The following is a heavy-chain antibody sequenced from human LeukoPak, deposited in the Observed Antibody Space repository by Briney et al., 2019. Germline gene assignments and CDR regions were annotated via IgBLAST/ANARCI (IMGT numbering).Heavy chain of an antibody. V-gene: IGHV3-23*01. J-gene: IGHJ4*02. CDR1: GFTFSSYA. D-gene: IGHD4-17*01. CDR3: AKDDDYVEYGYYFDF. CDR2: IGGPGTIT. Sequence: GGSLRLSCAASGFTFSSYAMSWVRQAPGKGLEWVSAIGGPGTITYYADSVKGRFTISKDNSKNTLYLQMNSLRAEDTAVYYCAKDDDYVEYGYYFDFWGQGTLVTVSS.